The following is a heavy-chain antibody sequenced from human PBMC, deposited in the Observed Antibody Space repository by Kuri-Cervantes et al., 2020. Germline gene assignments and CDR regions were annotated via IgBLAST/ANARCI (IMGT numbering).Heavy chain of an antibody. CDR1: GFTFSSYS. Sequence: GESLKISCAASGFTFSSYSMNWVRQAPGKGLEWVAVLWSDGSNQHYADSVKGRFTISRDNSKNTLYLQMNSLRPEDTGVYYRAKAPGDAQAALLDYWGQGTLVTVSS. J-gene: IGHJ4*02. CDR3: AKAPGDAQAALLDY. CDR2: LWSDGSNQ. V-gene: IGHV3-30*02. D-gene: IGHD2-15*01.